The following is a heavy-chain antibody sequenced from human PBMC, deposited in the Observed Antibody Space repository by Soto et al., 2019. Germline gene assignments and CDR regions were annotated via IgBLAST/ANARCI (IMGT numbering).Heavy chain of an antibody. V-gene: IGHV4-34*01. CDR3: ARARSIAARIRRWLDP. D-gene: IGHD6-6*01. CDR2: TNHSGST. Sequence: SETLSLTCAVYGGSFSGYYWSWIRQPPGKGLEWIGETNHSGSTNYNPSLKSRVTISVDTSKNQFSLKLSSVTAADTAVYYCARARSIAARIRRWLDPWVQGTLVTVYS. CDR1: GGSFSGYY. J-gene: IGHJ5*02.